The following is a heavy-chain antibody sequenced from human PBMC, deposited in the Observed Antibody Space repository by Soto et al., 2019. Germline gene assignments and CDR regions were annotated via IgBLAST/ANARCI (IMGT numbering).Heavy chain of an antibody. CDR2: INPSGGST. CDR3: AREDKGGYYYYGMDV. Sequence: QVQLVQSGAEVKKPGASVKVSCKASGYTFTSYYMHWVRQAPGQGLEWMGIINPSGGSTSYAQKFQARVTMTRDTSTSTVYMELSSLRSEDTAVYYCAREDKGGYYYYGMDVWGQGTTVTVSS. J-gene: IGHJ6*02. CDR1: GYTFTSYY. V-gene: IGHV1-46*01. D-gene: IGHD3-16*01.